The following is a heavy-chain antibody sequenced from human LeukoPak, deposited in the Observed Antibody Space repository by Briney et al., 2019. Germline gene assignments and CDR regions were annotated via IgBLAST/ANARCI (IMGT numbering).Heavy chain of an antibody. V-gene: IGHV3-30*18. Sequence: GSLRLSCAASGFTFSSTWMHWVRQAPGKGLEWVAVISYDGSNKYYADSVKGRFTISRDNSKNTLYLQMNSLRAEDTAVYYCAKDHSSGWYPPIFDCWGQGTLVTVSS. CDR3: AKDHSSGWYPPIFDC. D-gene: IGHD6-19*01. CDR2: ISYDGSNK. J-gene: IGHJ4*02. CDR1: GFTFSSTW.